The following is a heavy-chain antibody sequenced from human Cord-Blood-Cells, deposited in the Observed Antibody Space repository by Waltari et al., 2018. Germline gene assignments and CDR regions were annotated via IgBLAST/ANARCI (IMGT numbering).Heavy chain of an antibody. Sequence: QLQLQESGPGLVKPSETLSLTCTVSGGSISSSSYYWGWIRQPPGKGLEWIGSIYYSGSTCYNPSLKSRVTISVDTSKNQFSLKLSSVTAADTAVYYCARLGELELPFDYWGQGTLVTVSS. CDR3: ARLGELELPFDY. V-gene: IGHV4-39*01. J-gene: IGHJ4*02. CDR2: IYYSGST. D-gene: IGHD1-7*01. CDR1: GGSISSSSYY.